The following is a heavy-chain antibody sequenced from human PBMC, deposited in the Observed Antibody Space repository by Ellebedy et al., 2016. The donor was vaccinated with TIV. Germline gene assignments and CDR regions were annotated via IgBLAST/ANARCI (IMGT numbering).Heavy chain of an antibody. V-gene: IGHV3-23*01. CDR1: GFTFSNYA. CDR3: AKIGGH. J-gene: IGHJ4*02. CDR2: ITGNGINT. Sequence: GESLKISCAASGFTFSNYAMSWVRQAPGKGLEWVSAITGNGINTYHTDSVTGRFTISRDNSKNTLYLQMNSLRAEDTAVYYCAKIGGHWGQGTLVTVSS.